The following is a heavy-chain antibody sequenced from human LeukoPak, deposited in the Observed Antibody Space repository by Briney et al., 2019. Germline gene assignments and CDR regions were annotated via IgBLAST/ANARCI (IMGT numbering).Heavy chain of an antibody. Sequence: GGSLRLSCAASGFTFSSYSMNWVRQAPGKGLEWVSSISSSSSYIYYADSLKDRFTISRDNAKNSLYLQMNSLRAEDTAVYYCARDLIRPDTYCSGGSCHIDYWGQGTLVTVSS. V-gene: IGHV3-21*01. J-gene: IGHJ4*02. CDR2: ISSSSSYI. CDR3: ARDLIRPDTYCSGGSCHIDY. D-gene: IGHD2-15*01. CDR1: GFTFSSYS.